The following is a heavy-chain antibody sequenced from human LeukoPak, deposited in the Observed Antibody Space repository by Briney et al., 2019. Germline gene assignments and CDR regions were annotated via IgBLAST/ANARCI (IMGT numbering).Heavy chain of an antibody. CDR2: IDTVGDT. Sequence: GGSLRLSCAASGFTFSSYDMHWVRQGTGKGLEWVSSIDTVGDTYYPGSVKGRFTISRDNAKNSLYLQMNSLRAEDTALYYCASGGIYYGAAFDFWGQGTLVTVSS. CDR3: ASGGIYYGAAFDF. D-gene: IGHD1-26*01. V-gene: IGHV3-13*01. J-gene: IGHJ4*02. CDR1: GFTFSSYD.